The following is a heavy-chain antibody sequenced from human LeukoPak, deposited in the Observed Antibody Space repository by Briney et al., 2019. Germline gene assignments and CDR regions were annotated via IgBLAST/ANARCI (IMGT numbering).Heavy chain of an antibody. V-gene: IGHV1-18*01. J-gene: IGHJ4*02. CDR3: AKDRWRDGSSSFDN. CDR2: ISTYNGNS. Sequence: ASVKFSCKASGYTFTIYSTNWARQAPGQGLEWMGWISTYNGNSNYAQKLQGRVTMTTDTSTSTAYMELRSLRSDDTAMYYCAKDRWRDGSSSFDNWGQGTLVTVSS. D-gene: IGHD6-6*01. CDR1: GYTFTIYS.